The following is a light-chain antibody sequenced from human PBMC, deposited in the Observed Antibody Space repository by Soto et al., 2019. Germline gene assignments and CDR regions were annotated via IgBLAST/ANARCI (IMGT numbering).Light chain of an antibody. V-gene: IGKV3-20*01. Sequence: EIVLTQSPGTLSLSPGERATLSCRASQSVSSSYLAWYQQKPGQAPRLLISGASSRATGIPDRFSGSGSGTDFTLTISRLEPEDFAVYYCQQYGSPPWTFGQGTKVDIK. CDR1: QSVSSSY. CDR3: QQYGSPPWT. J-gene: IGKJ1*01. CDR2: GAS.